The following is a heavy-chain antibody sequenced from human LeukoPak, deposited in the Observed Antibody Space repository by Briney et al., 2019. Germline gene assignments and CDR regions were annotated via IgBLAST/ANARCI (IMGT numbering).Heavy chain of an antibody. CDR2: MNPNSGNT. D-gene: IGHD6-13*01. Sequence: ASVKVSCKASGYTFTSYDINWVRQATGQGLEWMGWMNPNSGNTGYAQKFQGRVTMTRNTSISTAYMELSSLRSEGTAVYHCARVRSSWYGYYYYGMDVWGQGTTVTVSS. J-gene: IGHJ6*02. CDR3: ARVRSSWYGYYYYGMDV. CDR1: GYTFTSYD. V-gene: IGHV1-8*01.